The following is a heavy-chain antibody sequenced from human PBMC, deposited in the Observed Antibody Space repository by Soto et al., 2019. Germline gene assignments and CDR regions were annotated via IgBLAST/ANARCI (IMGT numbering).Heavy chain of an antibody. CDR2: IVVGSGNT. J-gene: IGHJ6*02. CDR1: GFTFTSSA. D-gene: IGHD5-12*01. CDR3: ARDTLRWGGYSGYDYYYGMDV. Sequence: QMQLVQSGPEVKKPGTSVKVSCKASGFTFTSSAVQWVRQARGQRLEWIGWIVVGSGNTNYAQKFQERVTITRDMSTSTAYMELSSLRSEDTAVYYCARDTLRWGGYSGYDYYYGMDVWGQGTTVTVSS. V-gene: IGHV1-58*01.